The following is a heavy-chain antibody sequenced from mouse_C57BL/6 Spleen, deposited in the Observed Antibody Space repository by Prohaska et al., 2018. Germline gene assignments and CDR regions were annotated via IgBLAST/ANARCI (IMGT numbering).Heavy chain of an antibody. D-gene: IGHD2-12*01. Sequence: PSVKISCKTSGFTFTAYYIHWMKQSHGKSLEWIRLVYPYNGSTSYNQKFNGHASFTVDTSSLTSYMELNSLAAGDSAVYYCACVYAPFAYWPQGTLVTVSA. CDR3: ACVYAPFAY. CDR1: GFTFTAYY. V-gene: IGHV1-36*01. J-gene: IGHJ3*01. CDR2: VYPYNGST.